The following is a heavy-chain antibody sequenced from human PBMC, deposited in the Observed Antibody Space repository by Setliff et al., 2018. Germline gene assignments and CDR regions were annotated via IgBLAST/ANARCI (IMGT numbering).Heavy chain of an antibody. J-gene: IGHJ5*02. V-gene: IGHV4-61*09. Sequence: SETLSLTCSVSGASISSGSNYWSWIRQPAGKGVEWIGHILSSGGTNYNPSLKNRVSISLDTSKNQFSLNLNAVTAADTAVYFCARDTPHDPVSSNWYRNWFDPWGQGILVTVSS. CDR3: ARDTPHDPVSSNWYRNWFDP. D-gene: IGHD6-13*01. CDR1: GASISSGSNY. CDR2: ILSSGGT.